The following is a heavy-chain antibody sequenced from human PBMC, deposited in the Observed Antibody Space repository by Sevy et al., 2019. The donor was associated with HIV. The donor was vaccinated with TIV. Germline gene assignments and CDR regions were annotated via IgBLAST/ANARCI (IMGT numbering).Heavy chain of an antibody. D-gene: IGHD3-16*02. Sequence: GGSLRLSCAVSGFTFNTYNMNWVRQAPGKGLEWVSYISYTSTTIYYADSVRGRFTISRDNAKNTLYLQMNSLRDEDTAVYYCASSDATSRFRYYYFAMDFWGHGTSVTVSS. J-gene: IGHJ6*02. V-gene: IGHV3-48*02. CDR3: ASSDATSRFRYYYFAMDF. CDR2: ISYTSTTI. CDR1: GFTFNTYN.